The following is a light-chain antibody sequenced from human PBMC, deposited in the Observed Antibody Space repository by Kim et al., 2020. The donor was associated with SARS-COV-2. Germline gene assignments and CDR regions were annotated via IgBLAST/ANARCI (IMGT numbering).Light chain of an antibody. CDR1: QSVSSN. V-gene: IGKV3-15*01. J-gene: IGKJ4*01. CDR2: GAS. CDR3: QQYNRWPPLT. Sequence: SPGARVILSCRASQSVSSNLAWYQQKPGQAPRLLIYGASTRATGIPARFSGSGSGTDFTLTISSLQSDDVATYHCQQYNRWPPLTFGGGTKVDIK.